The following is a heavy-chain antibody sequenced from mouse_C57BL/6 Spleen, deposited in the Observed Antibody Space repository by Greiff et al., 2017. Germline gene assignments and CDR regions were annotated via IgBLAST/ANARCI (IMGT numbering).Heavy chain of an antibody. Sequence: EVMLVESGEGLVKPGGSLKLSCAASGFTFSSYAMSWVRQTPEKRLEWVAYISSGGDYIYYADTVKGRFTISRDNARNTLYLQMSSLKSEDTAMYYCTRAPYYGSSYGAMDYWGQGTSVTVSS. CDR3: TRAPYYGSSYGAMDY. CDR2: ISSGGDYI. J-gene: IGHJ4*01. CDR1: GFTFSSYA. D-gene: IGHD1-1*01. V-gene: IGHV5-9-1*02.